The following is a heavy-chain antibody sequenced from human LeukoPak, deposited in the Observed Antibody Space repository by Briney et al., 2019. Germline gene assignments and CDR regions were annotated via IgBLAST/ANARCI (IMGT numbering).Heavy chain of an antibody. CDR3: ARTAGEYYPGAFDI. CDR1: GCTISSYY. J-gene: IGHJ3*02. D-gene: IGHD3-10*01. CDR2: IYYSGST. Sequence: SETLSLTCTASGCTISSYYWSWIRQPPGKGLEWIGYIYYSGSTNYNPSLKSRVTISVDTSKNQFSLKLSSVTAADTAVYYCARTAGEYYPGAFDIWGQGTMVTVSS. V-gene: IGHV4-59*08.